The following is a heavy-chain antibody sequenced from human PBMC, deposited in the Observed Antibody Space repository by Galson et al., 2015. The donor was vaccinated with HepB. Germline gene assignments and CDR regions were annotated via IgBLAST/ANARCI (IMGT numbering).Heavy chain of an antibody. D-gene: IGHD3-22*01. CDR2: ISSSSSYI. Sequence: SLRLSCAASGFTFSSYSMNWVRQAPGKGLEWVSSISSSSSYIYYADSVKGRFTISRDNAKNSLYLQMNSLRAEDTAVYYCARAGPYYYDSSGYAFDIWGQGTMVTVSS. CDR1: GFTFSSYS. CDR3: ARAGPYYYDSSGYAFDI. J-gene: IGHJ3*02. V-gene: IGHV3-21*01.